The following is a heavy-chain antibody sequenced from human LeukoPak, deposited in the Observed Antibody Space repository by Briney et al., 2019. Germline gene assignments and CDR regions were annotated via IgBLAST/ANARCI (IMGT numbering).Heavy chain of an antibody. V-gene: IGHV3-30-3*01. J-gene: IGHJ4*02. D-gene: IGHD3-10*01. CDR1: GFTFSSYA. CDR3: AREAYRYYYGSGSSSWGY. CDR2: ISYDGSNK. Sequence: GRSLRLSCAASGFTFSSYAMHWVRQAPGKGLEWVAVISYDGSNKYYADSVKGRFTISRDNSKNTLYLQMNSLRAEDTAVYYCAREAYRYYYGSGSSSWGYWGQGTLVTVSS.